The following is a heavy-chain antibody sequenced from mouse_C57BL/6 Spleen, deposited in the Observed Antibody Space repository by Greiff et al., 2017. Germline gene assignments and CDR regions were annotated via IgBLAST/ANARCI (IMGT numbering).Heavy chain of an antibody. CDR2: INPSNGGT. CDR1: GYTFTSYW. J-gene: IGHJ2*01. D-gene: IGHD1-1*01. CDR3: ARGGVYYYGRKDFDY. Sequence: QVQLQQPGPELVKPGASVKLSCKASGYTFTSYWMHWVKQRPGQGLEWIGNINPSNGGTNYNENFKSTATLTVDKSSSTAYMQLSILTSEDSAVYYCARGGVYYYGRKDFDYWGQGTTLTVSS. V-gene: IGHV1-53*01.